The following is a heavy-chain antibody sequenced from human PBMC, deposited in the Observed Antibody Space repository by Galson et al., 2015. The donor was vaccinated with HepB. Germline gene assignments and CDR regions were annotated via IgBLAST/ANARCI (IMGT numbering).Heavy chain of an antibody. CDR3: ARDGLVSSKRYSSSWCDA. J-gene: IGHJ5*02. CDR1: GFTFSSYW. V-gene: IGHV3-74*01. Sequence: SLRLSCAASGFTFSSYWMHWVRQAPGKGLVWVSRINSDGSSTSYADSVKGRFTISRDNAKNTLYLQMNSLRAEDTAVYYCARDGLVSSKRYSSSWCDAWGQGTLVTVSS. D-gene: IGHD6-13*01. CDR2: INSDGSST.